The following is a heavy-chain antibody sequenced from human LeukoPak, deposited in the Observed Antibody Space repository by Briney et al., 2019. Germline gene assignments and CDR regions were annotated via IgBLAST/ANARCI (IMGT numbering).Heavy chain of an antibody. CDR3: ARDLTWNFDS. CDR2: INQDESEK. Sequence: PGGSLRLSCAASGFTLSSYWMSWVRQAPGKGLEWVAYINQDESEKKYVDSVKGRFTISRDNAKNSLYLQRNSLRADDTAVYCCARDLTWNFDSWGQGTLVTVSS. D-gene: IGHD3-9*01. J-gene: IGHJ4*02. CDR1: GFTLSSYW. V-gene: IGHV3-7*05.